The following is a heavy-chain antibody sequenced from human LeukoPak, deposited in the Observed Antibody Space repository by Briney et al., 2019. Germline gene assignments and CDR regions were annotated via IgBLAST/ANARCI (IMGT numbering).Heavy chain of an antibody. J-gene: IGHJ4*02. V-gene: IGHV3-23*01. CDR1: GFTFNNDG. CDR3: AKLGHNSGYYDRHSDY. D-gene: IGHD3-22*01. CDR2: ISRDGVDI. Sequence: CSLRLSCAAAGFTFNNDGISSVGQAAGMGLNWVSVISRDGVDIFSAASVKGRFTISRDNLKNTVYLQMNSLRAEDTALYYCAKLGHNSGYYDRHSDYWGQGSLVNVYS.